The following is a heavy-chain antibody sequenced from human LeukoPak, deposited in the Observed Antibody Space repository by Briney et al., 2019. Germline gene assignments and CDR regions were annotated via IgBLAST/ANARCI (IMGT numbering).Heavy chain of an antibody. J-gene: IGHJ4*02. D-gene: IGHD3-22*01. V-gene: IGHV3-53*01. CDR2: IYSGGGA. CDR1: GFTVRNNY. CDR3: ARNPYDSSGYYSFFDF. Sequence: GGSLRLSCAASGFTVRNNYMSWVRQAPGKGLEWASVIYSGGGAYYADSVKGRFTISRDNSKNTLYLQMNSLRAEDAAVYYCARNPYDSSGYYSFFDFWGQGTLVTVSS.